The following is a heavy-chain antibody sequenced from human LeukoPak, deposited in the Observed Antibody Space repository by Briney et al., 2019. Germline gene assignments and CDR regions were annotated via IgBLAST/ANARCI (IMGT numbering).Heavy chain of an antibody. CDR1: GFTFSSYA. D-gene: IGHD6-13*01. CDR2: ISGRGGST. J-gene: IGHJ4*02. Sequence: PGGSLRLSCAASGFTFSSYAMSWVRQAPGKGLEWVSAISGRGGSTYYADSVKGRFTISRDNSKNTLYLQMNSLRAEDTAVYYCANQFSQYSSSWYESYYFDYWGQGPLVTVSS. CDR3: ANQFSQYSSSWYESYYFDY. V-gene: IGHV3-23*01.